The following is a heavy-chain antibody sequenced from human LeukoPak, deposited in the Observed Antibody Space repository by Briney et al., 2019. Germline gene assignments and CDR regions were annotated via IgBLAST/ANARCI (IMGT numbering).Heavy chain of an antibody. D-gene: IGHD6-19*01. Sequence: GGSLRLSCAASGFSFTSYAMSWVRQAPGKGLDWVSGISGSGTTIYYADSAKGRFPISRDNSKNTLYLQMNSVRAEDTAVYYCAKDLGSSSGWYSTSFDYWGQGTLVTVSS. J-gene: IGHJ4*02. V-gene: IGHV3-23*01. CDR3: AKDLGSSSGWYSTSFDY. CDR2: ISGSGTTI. CDR1: GFSFTSYA.